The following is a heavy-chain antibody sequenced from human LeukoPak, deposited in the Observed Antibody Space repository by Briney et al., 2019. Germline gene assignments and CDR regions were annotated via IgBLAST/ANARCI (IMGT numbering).Heavy chain of an antibody. Sequence: SGTLSLTCTVSGGSISSYYWSWIRQPPGKGLEWIGYIYYSGSTNYNPSLKSRVTISVDTSKDQFSLKLSSVTAADTAVYYCASATEEFDPWGQGTLVTVST. CDR1: GGSISSYY. V-gene: IGHV4-59*12. J-gene: IGHJ5*02. CDR3: ASATEEFDP. CDR2: IYYSGST.